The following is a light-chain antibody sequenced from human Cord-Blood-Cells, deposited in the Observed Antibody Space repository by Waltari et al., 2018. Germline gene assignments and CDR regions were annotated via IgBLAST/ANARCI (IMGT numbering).Light chain of an antibody. CDR1: QSISSY. CDR2: AAS. V-gene: IGKV1-39*01. CDR3: QQSYSTPFYT. J-gene: IGKJ2*01. Sequence: DIQMTQSPSSLSASVRDRVTLTCRASQSISSYLNWYQQKPGKAPKLLIYAASSLQSGVPSRFSGSGSGTDFTLTISSLQPEDFATYYCQQSYSTPFYTFGQGTKLEIK.